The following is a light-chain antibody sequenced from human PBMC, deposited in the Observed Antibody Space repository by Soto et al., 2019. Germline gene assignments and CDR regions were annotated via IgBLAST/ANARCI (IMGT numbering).Light chain of an antibody. CDR2: GAS. J-gene: IGKJ1*01. CDR3: HQYRSSVT. CDR1: QSVDTTF. V-gene: IGKV3-20*01. Sequence: EIVLTQSPGSLSLSPGQRATLSCRASQSVDTTFFAWYQKKPGQAHRLLIYGASKRSTGIPDRVSGSGSGTDFTLIISRLEAEEFYVCHCHQYRSSVTFGQGTKVEIK.